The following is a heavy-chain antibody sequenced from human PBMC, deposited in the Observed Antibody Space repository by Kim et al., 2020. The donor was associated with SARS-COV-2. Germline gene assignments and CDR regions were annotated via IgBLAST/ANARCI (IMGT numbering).Heavy chain of an antibody. V-gene: IGHV3-23*01. CDR3: AKRPDSSGYFYFDY. D-gene: IGHD3-22*01. J-gene: IGHJ4*02. Sequence: ADSRKGRFTIARDNSKNTLYLQMDSLRAEDTAVYYCAKRPDSSGYFYFDYWGQGALVTVSS.